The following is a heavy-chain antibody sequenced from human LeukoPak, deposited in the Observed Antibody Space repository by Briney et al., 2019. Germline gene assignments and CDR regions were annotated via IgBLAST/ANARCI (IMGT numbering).Heavy chain of an antibody. CDR2: ISGSGGST. D-gene: IGHD3-3*01. CDR3: AKSRQRYDFWSGYFLFDY. J-gene: IGHJ4*02. V-gene: IGHV3-23*01. Sequence: GGSLRLSCAASGFTFSSYAMSWVRQAPGKGLEWVSAISGSGGSTYYADSVKGRFTISRDNSKNTLYLQMNSLRAEDAAVYYCAKSRQRYDFWSGYFLFDYWGQGTLVTVSS. CDR1: GFTFSSYA.